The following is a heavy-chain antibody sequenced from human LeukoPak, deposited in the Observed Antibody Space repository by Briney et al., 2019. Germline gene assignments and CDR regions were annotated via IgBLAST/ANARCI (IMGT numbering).Heavy chain of an antibody. D-gene: IGHD6-13*01. CDR2: IYTSGST. CDR1: GGSISSGSYY. J-gene: IGHJ4*02. CDR3: ATTQLEYSSSLLFDY. Sequence: PSQTLSLTCTVSGGSISSGSYYWSWIRQPAGKGLEWIGRIYTSGSTNYNPSLKSRVTISVDTSKNQFSLKLSSVTAADTAVYYCATTQLEYSSSLLFDYWGQGTLVTVSS. V-gene: IGHV4-61*02.